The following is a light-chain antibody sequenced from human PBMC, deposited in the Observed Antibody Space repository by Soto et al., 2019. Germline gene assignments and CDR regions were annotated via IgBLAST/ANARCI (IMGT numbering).Light chain of an antibody. CDR1: SSNIGRNF. Sequence: QSVLTQPPSVSAAPGQKVTISCSGSSSNIGRNFVSWYQHLPGTAPKLLIFDDNRRPSGIPDRFSGSKSGTSATLGITGLQTGHEADYYCGTWDLSLSEVVFGGGTKLPVL. CDR3: GTWDLSLSEVV. CDR2: DDN. J-gene: IGLJ2*01. V-gene: IGLV1-51*01.